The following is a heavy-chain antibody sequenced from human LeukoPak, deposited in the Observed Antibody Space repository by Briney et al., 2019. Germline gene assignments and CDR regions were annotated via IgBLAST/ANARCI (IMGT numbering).Heavy chain of an antibody. CDR3: AREAFSSSWYSGWFDP. J-gene: IGHJ5*02. V-gene: IGHV3-33*01. Sequence: QTGGSLRLSCAASGFTFSSYGMHWVCQAPGKGLEWVAVIWYDGSNKYYADSVKGRFTISRDNSKNTLYLQMNSLRAEDTAVYYCAREAFSSSWYSGWFDPWGQGTLVTVSS. CDR1: GFTFSSYG. CDR2: IWYDGSNK. D-gene: IGHD6-13*01.